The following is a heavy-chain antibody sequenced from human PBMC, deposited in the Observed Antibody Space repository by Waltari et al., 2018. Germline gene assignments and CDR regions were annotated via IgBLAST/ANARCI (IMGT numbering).Heavy chain of an antibody. V-gene: IGHV4-39*01. CDR2: IYYSGST. J-gene: IGHJ4*02. CDR3: ARSIAVAGPSDY. D-gene: IGHD6-19*01. Sequence: QLQLQESGPGLVKPSETLSLTCTVSGGSISSSSYYWGWIRQPPGKGLEWIGSIYYSGSTYYNPSLKSRVTISVDTSKNQFSLKLSSVTAADTAVYYCARSIAVAGPSDYWGQGTLVTVSS. CDR1: GGSISSSSYY.